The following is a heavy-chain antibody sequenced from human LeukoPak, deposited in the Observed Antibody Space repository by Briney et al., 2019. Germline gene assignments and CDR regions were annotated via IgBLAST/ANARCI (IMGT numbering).Heavy chain of an antibody. D-gene: IGHD3-9*01. CDR3: VGDILTGYYFDY. Sequence: SETLSLTCTVSGGSISSYYWSWIRQPPGKGLEWIGYIYYSGSTNYNPSLKSRVTISVDTSKNQFSLKMSSVTAADTAVYYCVGDILTGYYFDYWGQGTLVTVSS. CDR2: IYYSGST. J-gene: IGHJ4*02. CDR1: GGSISSYY. V-gene: IGHV4-59*01.